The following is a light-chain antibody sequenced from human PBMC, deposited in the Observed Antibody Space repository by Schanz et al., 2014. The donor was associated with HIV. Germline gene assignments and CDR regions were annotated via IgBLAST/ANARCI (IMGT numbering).Light chain of an antibody. J-gene: IGLJ3*02. CDR2: EGS. CDR3: SSYTDRRTVV. CDR1: SSDVGSYNL. V-gene: IGLV2-23*01. Sequence: QSALTQPASVSGSPGQSITISCTGTSSDVGSYNLVSWYQQHPGKAPKLMIYEGSKRPSGVSNRFSGSKSGNTASLTISGLQAEDEADYFCSSYTDRRTVVFGGGTKLTVL.